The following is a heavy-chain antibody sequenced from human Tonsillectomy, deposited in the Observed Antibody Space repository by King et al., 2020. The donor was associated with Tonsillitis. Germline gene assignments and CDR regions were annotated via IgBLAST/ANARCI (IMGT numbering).Heavy chain of an antibody. Sequence: VQLVESGGGVVQPGRSLRLSCEASGFTFSSYNIHWVRQAPGRGLEWVAIISYDGSNTYYSDSVKGRFTISRDNSKKTLYLQMNSLRADDTALYYCARAHYDYIWGSPGYFDYWGQGTLVTVSS. CDR2: ISYDGSNT. V-gene: IGHV3-30*03. D-gene: IGHD3-16*01. J-gene: IGHJ4*02. CDR1: GFTFSSYN. CDR3: ARAHYDYIWGSPGYFDY.